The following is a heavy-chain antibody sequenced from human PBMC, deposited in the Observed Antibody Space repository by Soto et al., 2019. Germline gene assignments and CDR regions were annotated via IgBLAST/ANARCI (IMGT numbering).Heavy chain of an antibody. CDR3: AKGGRQWLVTSDSNY. V-gene: IGHV3-30*18. CDR1: GFTFSDYA. J-gene: IGHJ4*02. CDR2: VSHDGRNT. D-gene: IGHD6-19*01. Sequence: VQLVESGGGVVQPGRSLRLSCAASGFTFSDYAMHWVRQAPGKGLEWVAVVSHDGRNTHYSDSVKGRFTISRDNSKNTVSLEMTLLRAEETAVYFCAKGGRQWLVTSDSNYWGQGVLVTVSS.